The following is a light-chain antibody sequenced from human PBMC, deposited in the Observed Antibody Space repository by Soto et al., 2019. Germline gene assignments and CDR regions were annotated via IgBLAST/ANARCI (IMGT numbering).Light chain of an antibody. CDR1: QSVSSD. Sequence: EIVMTQSPATLSVSPEERATLSCRASQSVSSDLAWYQQKPGQAPRLLIYDASNRATGIPARFSGSGSGTGFTLTISTLEPEDFAVYYCQLHINRLSFGGGTKVDIK. J-gene: IGKJ4*01. V-gene: IGKV3-11*01. CDR2: DAS. CDR3: QLHINRLS.